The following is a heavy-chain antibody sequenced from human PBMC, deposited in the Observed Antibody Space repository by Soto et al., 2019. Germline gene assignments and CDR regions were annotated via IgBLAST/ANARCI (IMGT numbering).Heavy chain of an antibody. D-gene: IGHD3-10*01. J-gene: IGHJ6*02. Sequence: GGSLRLSCAASGFTFSSYGMHWVRQAPGKGLEWVAVIWYDGSNKYYADSVKGRFAISRDNSKNTLYLQMNSLRAEDTAVYYCARDMSRRVKVLRYYYYGMDVWGQGTTVTVSS. CDR2: IWYDGSNK. CDR1: GFTFSSYG. CDR3: ARDMSRRVKVLRYYYYGMDV. V-gene: IGHV3-33*01.